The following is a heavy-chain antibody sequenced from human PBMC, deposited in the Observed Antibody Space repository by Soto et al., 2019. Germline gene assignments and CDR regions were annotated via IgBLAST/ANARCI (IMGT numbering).Heavy chain of an antibody. CDR3: ARPPPHAHYPRK. V-gene: IGHV3-7*03. CDR2: INENGREK. J-gene: IGHJ1*01. D-gene: IGHD3-10*01. Sequence: EVQLVESGGGLVRPGGSLRLSCVGSGFTFSSYWMSWVRQAPGKGLEWVANINENGREKYYVDSVKGRFTIFRDNARNSVYLQMNSLRTEDTAVYYCARPPPHAHYPRKWGQGTLVTVSS. CDR1: GFTFSSYW.